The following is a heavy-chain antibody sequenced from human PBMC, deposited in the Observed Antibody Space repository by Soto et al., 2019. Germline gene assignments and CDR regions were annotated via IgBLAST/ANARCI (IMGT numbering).Heavy chain of an antibody. Sequence: PGESLKISCKGSGYTFTTYWIAWVRQMPGKGLEWMGIIYPGDSDTRYGPSFQGQVTISADKSNSTAYLQWSSLQASDTAMYYCARIIAVAGADAFDIWGQGTMVTVS. CDR3: ARIIAVAGADAFDI. CDR2: IYPGDSDT. V-gene: IGHV5-51*01. D-gene: IGHD6-19*01. J-gene: IGHJ3*02. CDR1: GYTFTTYW.